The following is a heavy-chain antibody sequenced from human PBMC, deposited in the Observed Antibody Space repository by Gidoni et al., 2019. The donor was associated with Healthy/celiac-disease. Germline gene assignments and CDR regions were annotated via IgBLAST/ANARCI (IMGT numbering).Heavy chain of an antibody. V-gene: IGHV3-21*01. CDR2: ISSSSSYI. Sequence: EVQLVESGGGLVKPGGSLSLSCAASGFPFSRHSMNWVRQAPGKGLEWVSSISSSSSYIYYADSVKGRFTIPRDNAKNSLYLQMNSLRAEDTAVYYCARGARKPGIAVAGADYWGQGTLVTVSS. J-gene: IGHJ4*02. D-gene: IGHD6-19*01. CDR3: ARGARKPGIAVAGADY. CDR1: GFPFSRHS.